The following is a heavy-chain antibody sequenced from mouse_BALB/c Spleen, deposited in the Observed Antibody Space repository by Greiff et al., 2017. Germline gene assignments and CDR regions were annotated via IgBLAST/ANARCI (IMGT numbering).Heavy chain of an antibody. Sequence: LVKTGASVKISCKASGYSFTGYYMHWVKQSHGKSLEWIGYISCYNGATSYNQKFKGTATFTVDTSSSTAYMQFNSLTSEDSAVYYCARGYGSRYFDVWGEGTTVTVSS. V-gene: IGHV1S34*01. CDR3: ARGYGSRYFDV. J-gene: IGHJ1*01. CDR1: GYSFTGYY. D-gene: IGHD1-1*01. CDR2: ISCYNGAT.